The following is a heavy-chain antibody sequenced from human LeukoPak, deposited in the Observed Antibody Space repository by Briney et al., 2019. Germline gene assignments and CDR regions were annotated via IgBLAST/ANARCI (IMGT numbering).Heavy chain of an antibody. D-gene: IGHD3-22*01. V-gene: IGHV1-69*13. J-gene: IGHJ4*02. CDR1: GGTFSRYA. CDR2: ITPMFGTA. Sequence: GASVKVSCKASGGTFSRYAISWVRQAPGQGLEWMGGITPMFGTANYAQKFRGRVTITADESTRTAYMELRSLKSEDTAVYHCARDAAIHDSHAYYYLWWGQGTLVTVSS. CDR3: ARDAAIHDSHAYYYLW.